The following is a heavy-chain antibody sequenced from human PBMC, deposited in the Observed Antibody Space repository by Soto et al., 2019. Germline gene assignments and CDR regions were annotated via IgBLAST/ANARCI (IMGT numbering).Heavy chain of an antibody. CDR3: ALTAYQLLFTLDY. D-gene: IGHD2-2*01. V-gene: IGHV1-18*01. Sequence: ASVKVSCKASGYSFTTYGMTWVRQAPGQGLEWMGWISTDKGNTKYAQNFQSRATLTTDTSTSTAYMELRSLRSDDTAVYYCALTAYQLLFTLDYWGQGTLVTVSS. J-gene: IGHJ4*02. CDR2: ISTDKGNT. CDR1: GYSFTTYG.